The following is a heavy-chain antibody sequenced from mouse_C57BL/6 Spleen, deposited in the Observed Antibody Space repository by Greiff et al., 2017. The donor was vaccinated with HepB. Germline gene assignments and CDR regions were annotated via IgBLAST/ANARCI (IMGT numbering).Heavy chain of an antibody. Sequence: QVQLQQPGAELVRPGSSVKLSCKASGYTFTSYWMQWVKQRPIQGLEWIGNIDPSDSETHYNQKFKDKATLTVDKSSSTAYMQLSSLTSEDSAVYYCARSDYYGSSAMDYWGQGTSVTVSS. CDR3: ARSDYYGSSAMDY. J-gene: IGHJ4*01. CDR2: IDPSDSET. D-gene: IGHD1-1*01. V-gene: IGHV1-52*01. CDR1: GYTFTSYW.